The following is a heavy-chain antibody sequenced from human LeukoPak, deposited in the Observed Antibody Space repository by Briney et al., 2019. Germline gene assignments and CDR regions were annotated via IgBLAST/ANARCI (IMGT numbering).Heavy chain of an antibody. CDR1: GFTFGSYG. CDR2: IWFDGSHK. J-gene: IGHJ3*02. V-gene: IGHV3-33*01. Sequence: PSGGSLRFSCAASGFTFGSYGMHWVRQAPGKGLEWVALIWFDGSHKYYGDSVKGRFTISRDNSKNTLHLQMNSLRVEDTAVYYCASDLRVGHERYEAFNIWGQGTMVIVSS. CDR3: ASDLRVGHERYEAFNI. D-gene: IGHD3-16*01.